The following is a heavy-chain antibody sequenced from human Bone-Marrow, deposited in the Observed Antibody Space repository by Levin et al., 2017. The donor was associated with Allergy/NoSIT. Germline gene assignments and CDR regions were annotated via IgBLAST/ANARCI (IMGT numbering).Heavy chain of an antibody. Sequence: SLKISCAASGFTFDDYAMHWVRQAPGKGLEWVSGISWNSGDIGYADSVKGRFTISRDNAKNSLYLQMNSLRAEDTALYYCARDRHAKLVYSYGSHDNWFDPWGQGTLVTVSS. J-gene: IGHJ5*02. CDR2: ISWNSGDI. V-gene: IGHV3-9*01. CDR1: GFTFDDYA. D-gene: IGHD5-18*01. CDR3: ARDRHAKLVYSYGSHDNWFDP.